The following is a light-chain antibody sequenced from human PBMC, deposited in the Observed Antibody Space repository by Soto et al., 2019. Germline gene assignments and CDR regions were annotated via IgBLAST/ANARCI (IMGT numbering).Light chain of an antibody. CDR2: DAS. CDR3: QQRGDWPT. Sequence: EIVLTQSPATLSLPPGERATLSCRASQSVSNYLAWYQQKPGQAPRLLIYDASNRATGIPARFSGSGSGTDFTLTISSLAPEDFAVYYCQQRGDWPTFGGGTKVEIK. CDR1: QSVSNY. V-gene: IGKV3-11*01. J-gene: IGKJ4*01.